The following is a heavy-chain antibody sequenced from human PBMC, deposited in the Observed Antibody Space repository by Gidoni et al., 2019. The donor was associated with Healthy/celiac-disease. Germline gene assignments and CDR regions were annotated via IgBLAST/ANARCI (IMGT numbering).Heavy chain of an antibody. V-gene: IGHV4-31*03. Sequence: QVQLQESGPGLVKPSQTLSLTCTVSGGSISSGCYYWSWIRQHPGKGLEWIGYIYYSGSTYYNPSLKSRVTISVDTSKNQFSLKLSSVTAADTAVYYCARVLKVGTSAVTPFDYWGQGTLVTVSS. CDR3: ARVLKVGTSAVTPFDY. D-gene: IGHD4-17*01. J-gene: IGHJ4*02. CDR2: IYYSGST. CDR1: GGSISSGCYY.